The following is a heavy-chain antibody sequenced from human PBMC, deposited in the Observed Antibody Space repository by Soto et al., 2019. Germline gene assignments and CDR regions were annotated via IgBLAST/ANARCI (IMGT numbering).Heavy chain of an antibody. D-gene: IGHD6-13*01. V-gene: IGHV1-18*01. Sequence: QVHLVQSGAEVNKPGASVKVSCKASGYTFTTYGISWVRQAPGQGLEWVGWISTYNGNTNYAKKLKGRXSIHTXXSTSTVYMEMRSLRSDDTAVYYCARTDSRPQDFDYWGQGTLVTVSS. CDR1: GYTFTTYG. CDR3: ARTDSRPQDFDY. J-gene: IGHJ4*02. CDR2: ISTYNGNT.